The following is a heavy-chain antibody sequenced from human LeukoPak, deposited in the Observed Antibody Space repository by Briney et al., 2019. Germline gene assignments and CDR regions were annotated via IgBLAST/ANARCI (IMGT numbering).Heavy chain of an antibody. V-gene: IGHV4-61*02. D-gene: IGHD3-9*01. CDR3: ARDALGDYDILTGPNWFDP. CDR2: IYTSGST. Sequence: SQTLSLTCTVSGGSISSGSYYWSWIRQPAGKGLEWIGRIYTSGSTNYNPSLKSRVTISVDTSKSRFSLKLSSVTAADTAVYYCARDALGDYDILTGPNWFDPWGQGTLVTVSS. CDR1: GGSISSGSYY. J-gene: IGHJ5*02.